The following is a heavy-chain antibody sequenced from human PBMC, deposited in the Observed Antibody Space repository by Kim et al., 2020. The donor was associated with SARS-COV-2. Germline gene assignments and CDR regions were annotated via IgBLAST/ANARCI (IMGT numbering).Heavy chain of an antibody. D-gene: IGHD2-15*01. V-gene: IGHV4-59*08. Sequence: SETLSLTCTVSGGSISSYYWSWIRQPPGKGLEWIGYIYYSGSTNYNPSLKSRVTISVDTSKNQFSLKLSSVTAADTAVYYCARRALGYGSGGSCHDAIDPWGHGTLVTVSS. J-gene: IGHJ5*02. CDR2: IYYSGST. CDR1: GGSISSYY. CDR3: ARRALGYGSGGSCHDAIDP.